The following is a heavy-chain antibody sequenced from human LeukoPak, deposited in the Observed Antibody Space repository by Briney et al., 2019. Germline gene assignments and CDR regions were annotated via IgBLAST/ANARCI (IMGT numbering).Heavy chain of an antibody. CDR1: GYIFSSYY. CDR3: ARAFFSSSWYPWDY. J-gene: IGHJ4*02. Sequence: ASVKVSYKAYGYIFSSYYMHWVRQAPGQGLEWMGIINPSGGNTNYAQKFQGRVTMTRDTSTSTVYMELSSLRSEDTAVYYCARAFFSSSWYPWDYWGQGTLVTVSS. CDR2: INPSGGNT. D-gene: IGHD6-13*01. V-gene: IGHV1-46*01.